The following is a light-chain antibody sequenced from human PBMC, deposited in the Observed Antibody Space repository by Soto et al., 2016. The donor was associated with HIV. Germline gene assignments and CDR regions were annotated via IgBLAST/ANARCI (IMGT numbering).Light chain of an antibody. Sequence: SYELTQAPSMSVAPGKTARITCGGNNIGSQSVQWYQQRPGQAPVLVVYDDSDRPSGIPERFSGSNFGYTATLTISRVEAGDEGDYYCQVWDNPSNHWVFGGGTKLTVL. CDR1: NIGSQS. CDR3: QVWDNPSNHWV. V-gene: IGLV3-21*03. CDR2: DDS. J-gene: IGLJ3*02.